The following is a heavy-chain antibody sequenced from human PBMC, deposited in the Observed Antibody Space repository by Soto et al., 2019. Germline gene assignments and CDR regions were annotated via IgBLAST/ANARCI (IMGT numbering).Heavy chain of an antibody. CDR1: GGSINSDNW. J-gene: IGHJ4*02. CDR2: IYHNGGT. CDR3: AKGPLYSSGWYYFDY. Sequence: SETLSLTCTVSGGSINSDNWWNWVRQPPGKGLEWIGQIYHNGGTNYNPSLWSRVTISVDKSKNQFSLKLTSVTAADTAVYYCAKGPLYSSGWYYFDYWGQGTLVTVSS. V-gene: IGHV4-4*02. D-gene: IGHD6-19*01.